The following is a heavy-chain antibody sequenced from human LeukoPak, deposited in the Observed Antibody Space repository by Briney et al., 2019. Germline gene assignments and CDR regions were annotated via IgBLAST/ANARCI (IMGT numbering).Heavy chain of an antibody. Sequence: GASVKVPCKASGYTFTSYDINWVRQATGQGLEWMGWMNPNSGNTGYAQKFQGRVTMTRNTAISTAYMELSSLTSEDTAVYYCARGLGSYYSSPPDDWGQGTLVTVSS. CDR3: ARGLGSYYSSPPDD. J-gene: IGHJ4*02. CDR2: MNPNSGNT. D-gene: IGHD3-10*01. CDR1: GYTFTSYD. V-gene: IGHV1-8*01.